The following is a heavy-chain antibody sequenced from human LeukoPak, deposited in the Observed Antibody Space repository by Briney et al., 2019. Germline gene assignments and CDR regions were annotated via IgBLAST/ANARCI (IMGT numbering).Heavy chain of an antibody. Sequence: VASVKVSCKASGGTFSSYAISWVRQAPGQGLEWMGRIIPIFGTANYAQKFQGRVTITTDESTSTAYMELSSLRSEDTAVYYCASAYYYDSSGYPDYWGQGTLVTVSS. V-gene: IGHV1-69*05. D-gene: IGHD3-22*01. J-gene: IGHJ4*02. CDR3: ASAYYYDSSGYPDY. CDR2: IIPIFGTA. CDR1: GGTFSSYA.